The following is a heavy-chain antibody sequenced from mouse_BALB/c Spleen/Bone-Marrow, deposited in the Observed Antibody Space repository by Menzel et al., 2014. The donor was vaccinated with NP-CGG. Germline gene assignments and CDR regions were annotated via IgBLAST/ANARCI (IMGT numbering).Heavy chain of an antibody. D-gene: IGHD2-12*01. CDR3: GKGERYLAWFAY. Sequence: QVQLQQSGPGLVAPSQSLSITCTVSGFSLTSYGVSWVRQPPGKGLEWLGVIWGDGSTNYHSALISRLSMNKDNSKSQVFLKLNRLQTDATATYYCGKGERYLAWFAYWGEGTLVTVSA. V-gene: IGHV2-3*01. CDR1: GFSLTSYG. J-gene: IGHJ3*01. CDR2: IWGDGST.